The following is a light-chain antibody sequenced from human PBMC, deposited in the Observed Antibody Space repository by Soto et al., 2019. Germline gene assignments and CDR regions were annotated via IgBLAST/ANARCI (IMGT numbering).Light chain of an antibody. V-gene: IGKV3-20*01. CDR3: QQYGSSPRT. CDR2: GAS. J-gene: IGKJ1*01. CDR1: QSVRSSY. Sequence: EIVLTESPATLSLSPGERATLSSRPSQSVRSSYLAWYQQKPGQAPRIXIYGASSRATGIPDRFSGSGSGTEFTLTISRLEPEDFEVYYCQQYGSSPRTFGQGTKVDIK.